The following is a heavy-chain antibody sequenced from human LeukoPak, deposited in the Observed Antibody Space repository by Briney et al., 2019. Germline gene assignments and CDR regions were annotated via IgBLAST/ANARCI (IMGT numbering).Heavy chain of an antibody. D-gene: IGHD3-22*01. CDR2: ISGSGGST. V-gene: IGHV3-23*01. J-gene: IGHJ4*02. CDR1: GFTFSTYA. Sequence: GGSLRLSCAASGFTFSTYAMSWVRQAPRKGLEWVSAISGSGGSTYYADSVKGRFTISRDNSKNTLYLQMNSLRAEDTALYYCAKDLPRTYYDSSGYSFDHWGQGTLVTVSS. CDR3: AKDLPRTYYDSSGYSFDH.